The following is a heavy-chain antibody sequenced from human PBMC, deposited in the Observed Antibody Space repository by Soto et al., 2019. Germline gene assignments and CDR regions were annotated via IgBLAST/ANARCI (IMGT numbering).Heavy chain of an antibody. J-gene: IGHJ6*02. CDR3: AIDSSGLYAWGMDA. CDR2: LYGGDNT. D-gene: IGHD2-2*01. CDR1: GFTVSVNY. V-gene: IGHV3-53*01. Sequence: EEQLVESGGGLIQPGGSLRLSCVVSGFTVSVNYMSWVRQAPGKGLEWVSGLYGGDNTNYEESVKGRFAISRDSSNNTLYLQMNILSAEDTAVYFCAIDSSGLYAWGMDACCRGTTVTVSS.